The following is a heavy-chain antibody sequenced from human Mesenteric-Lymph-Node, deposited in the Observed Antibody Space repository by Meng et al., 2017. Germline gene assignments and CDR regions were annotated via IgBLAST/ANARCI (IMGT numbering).Heavy chain of an antibody. CDR2: IYHSGST. Sequence: VRRQESGQGRVKPSETLSPTCAVSGGSISSINWWTWVRQPPGKGLEWIGEIYHSGSTNYNPSLKSRVTISVDKSKNQFSLKLSSVTAADTAVYYCARVAAAGNEWFDPWGQGALVTVSS. CDR3: ARVAAAGNEWFDP. CDR1: GGSISSINW. J-gene: IGHJ5*02. V-gene: IGHV4-4*02. D-gene: IGHD6-13*01.